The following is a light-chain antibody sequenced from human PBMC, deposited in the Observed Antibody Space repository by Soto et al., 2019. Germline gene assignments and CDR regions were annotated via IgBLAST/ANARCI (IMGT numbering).Light chain of an antibody. Sequence: EIVFTQHPVTLSFSPVERATLSCRASPSVSSNLAWYQQKPGQAPRLLIYGASSRATGIPDRFSGSGSGTDFTLTISRLEPDDFAVYYCQQRSNWPPITFGQGTRLEIK. J-gene: IGKJ5*01. CDR3: QQRSNWPPIT. V-gene: IGKV3D-20*02. CDR2: GAS. CDR1: PSVSSN.